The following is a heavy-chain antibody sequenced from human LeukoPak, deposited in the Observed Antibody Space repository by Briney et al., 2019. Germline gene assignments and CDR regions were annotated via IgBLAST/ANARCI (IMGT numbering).Heavy chain of an antibody. V-gene: IGHV5-51*01. J-gene: IGHJ4*02. CDR3: ARLPRYCSSTSCYSPFDY. Sequence: GESLKISCKGSGYSFTSYWIGWVRQMPGKGLEWMGIIYPGDSDNRYSPSFQGQVTISADKSISTAYLQWSSLKASDTAMYYCARLPRYCSSTSCYSPFDYWGQGTLVTVSS. D-gene: IGHD2-2*01. CDR1: GYSFTSYW. CDR2: IYPGDSDN.